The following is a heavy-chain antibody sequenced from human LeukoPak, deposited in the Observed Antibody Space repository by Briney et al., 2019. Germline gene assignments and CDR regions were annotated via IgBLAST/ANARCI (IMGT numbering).Heavy chain of an antibody. CDR2: INWNGGST. Sequence: GGSLRLSCAASGFTFDDYGMSWVRQAPGKGLEWVSGINWNGGSTGYADSVKGRFTISRDNARNSLYLQMNSLRAEDTALYYCAREEGSGYYRLYYFDYWGQGTLVTVSS. CDR3: AREEGSGYYRLYYFDY. CDR1: GFTFDDYG. J-gene: IGHJ4*02. D-gene: IGHD3-22*01. V-gene: IGHV3-20*04.